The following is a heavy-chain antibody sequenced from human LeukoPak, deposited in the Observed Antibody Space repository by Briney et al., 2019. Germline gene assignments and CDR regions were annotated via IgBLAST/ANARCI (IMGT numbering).Heavy chain of an antibody. Sequence: SVKVSCKASNYTFTSYAISWVRQAPGQGLEWMGGIIPIFGTANYAQKFQGRVTIIADESTSTAYMELSSLRSEDTAVYYCARWASQRITIFGVVIAPYYYYGMDVWGQGTTVTVSS. CDR2: IIPIFGTA. D-gene: IGHD3-3*01. CDR3: ARWASQRITIFGVVIAPYYYYGMDV. J-gene: IGHJ6*02. V-gene: IGHV1-69*13. CDR1: NYTFTSYA.